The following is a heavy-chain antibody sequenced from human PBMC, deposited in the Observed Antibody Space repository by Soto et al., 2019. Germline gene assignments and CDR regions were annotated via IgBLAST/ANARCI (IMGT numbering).Heavy chain of an antibody. V-gene: IGHV2-5*02. J-gene: IGHJ5*02. D-gene: IGHD3-10*01. Sequence: QITLKESGPPLVKPTQTLTLTCTFSGFSLSTSGVGVGWIRQPPGKALEWLALIYWDDDKRYSPSLKSRLTITKDTSKNQVVLTMTNMDPVDTATYYCALRSPFGDPNWFDPWGQGTLVTVSS. CDR1: GFSLSTSGVG. CDR3: ALRSPFGDPNWFDP. CDR2: IYWDDDK.